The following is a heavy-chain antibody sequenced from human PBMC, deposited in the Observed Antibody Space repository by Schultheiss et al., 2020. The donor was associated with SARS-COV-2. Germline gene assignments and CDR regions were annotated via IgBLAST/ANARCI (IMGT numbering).Heavy chain of an antibody. CDR1: GGSISSYY. CDR2: IYTRGST. V-gene: IGHV4-59*01. J-gene: IGHJ4*02. D-gene: IGHD3-3*01. Sequence: SETLSLTCTVSGGSISSYYWSWIRQPPGKGLEWIGYIYTRGSTSHNPSLESRVTISIDKSKNQFFLKLTSVTAADTAVYYCARDITVFGVPVGWGQGTLVTVSS. CDR3: ARDITVFGVPVG.